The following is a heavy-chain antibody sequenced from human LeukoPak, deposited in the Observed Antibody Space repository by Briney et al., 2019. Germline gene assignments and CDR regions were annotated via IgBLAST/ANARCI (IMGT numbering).Heavy chain of an antibody. Sequence: PSETLSLTCTVSGGSISSYYWSWIRQPPGKGLEWIGYIYYSGSTNYNPSLKSRVIISVDTSKNQFSLKLSSVAAADTAVYYCARDPSYYYGSGSYFDAFDIWGQGTMVTVSS. V-gene: IGHV4-59*01. D-gene: IGHD3-10*01. CDR2: IYYSGST. CDR3: ARDPSYYYGSGSYFDAFDI. CDR1: GGSISSYY. J-gene: IGHJ3*02.